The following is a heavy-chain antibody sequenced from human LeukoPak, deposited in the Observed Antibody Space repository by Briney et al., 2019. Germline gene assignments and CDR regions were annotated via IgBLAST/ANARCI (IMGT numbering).Heavy chain of an antibody. D-gene: IGHD1-26*01. J-gene: IGHJ4*02. CDR2: IYANGNT. CDR1: GDSISLYY. Sequence: SETLSLTCSVSGDSISLYYWSWIRQPAGKGLEWIGRIYANGNTNYNPSLKSRVTMSLDKSNNQFSMEMTSVTAADTAVYYCARTRVPGSYSPKGPFDYWGQGSLVTVSS. CDR3: ARTRVPGSYSPKGPFDY. V-gene: IGHV4-4*07.